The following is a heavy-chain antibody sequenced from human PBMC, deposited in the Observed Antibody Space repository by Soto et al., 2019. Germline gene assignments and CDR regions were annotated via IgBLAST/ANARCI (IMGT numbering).Heavy chain of an antibody. J-gene: IGHJ5*02. Sequence: QLQLQESGPGLVKPSQTLSLTCGVSSGSISSYTPSWNWIRQPPGKGLEWIGHIYLDGTTNYSPSLKSRVTISIDRSKNQFSLKLISVTAADTAVYYCARGSDRRRYYEGFDDWGQGTLVTVSS. V-gene: IGHV4-30-2*01. CDR1: SGSISSYTPS. CDR2: IYLDGTT. D-gene: IGHD3-22*01. CDR3: ARGSDRRRYYEGFDD.